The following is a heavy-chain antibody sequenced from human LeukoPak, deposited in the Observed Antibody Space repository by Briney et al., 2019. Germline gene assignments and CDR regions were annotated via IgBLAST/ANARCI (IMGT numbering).Heavy chain of an antibody. V-gene: IGHV4-59*01. D-gene: IGHD5-18*01. CDR2: IYDSGST. CDR3: AGGSYDYYYMDV. J-gene: IGHJ6*03. CDR1: SGSTSSYY. Sequence: PPQTLSPTSPVASGSTSSYYRSWVRHPPGKGLEGIGYIYDSGSTNYNPSLKSRVTISVDTSKNQLSLKLTSLTAADTAVDYCAGGSYDYYYMDVWGKGTTVTVSS.